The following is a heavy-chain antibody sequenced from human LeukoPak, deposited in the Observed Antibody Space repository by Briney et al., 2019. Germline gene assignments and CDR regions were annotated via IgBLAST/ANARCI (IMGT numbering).Heavy chain of an antibody. V-gene: IGHV3-74*01. CDR3: ARERRSSGWYDAFDM. CDR2: INSDGSDI. Sequence: AGSLTLSCAASEFTFSSFWMHWDRQAQGQGRVWVSRINSDGSDIRYADSVKGRFTISRDNAKNTLYLQMNSLRAEDTAVYYCARERRSSGWYDAFDMRGQGTMVTVSS. CDR1: EFTFSSFW. J-gene: IGHJ3*02. D-gene: IGHD6-19*01.